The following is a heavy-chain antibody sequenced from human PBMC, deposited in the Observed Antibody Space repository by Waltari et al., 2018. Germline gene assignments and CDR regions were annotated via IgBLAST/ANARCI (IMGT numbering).Heavy chain of an antibody. CDR1: GYTFTSYD. V-gene: IGHV1-8*01. CDR3: ARWSMVRGVMGY. Sequence: QVQLVQSGAEVKKPGASVKVSCKASGYTFTSYDINWVRQATGQGLEWMGWMNPNSGNTGYAQKVQGRGTMTRNTSISTAYMELSSLRSEDTAVYYCARWSMVRGVMGYWGQGTLVTVSS. J-gene: IGHJ4*02. D-gene: IGHD3-10*01. CDR2: MNPNSGNT.